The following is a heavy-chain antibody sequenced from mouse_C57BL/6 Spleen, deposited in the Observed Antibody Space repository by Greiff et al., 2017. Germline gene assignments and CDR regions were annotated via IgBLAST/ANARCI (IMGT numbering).Heavy chain of an antibody. CDR1: GFTFSSYG. D-gene: IGHD1-1*01. V-gene: IGHV5-6*02. Sequence: DVMLVESGGDLVKPGGSLKLSCAASGFTFSSYGMSWVRQTPDKRLEWVATISSGGSYTYYPDSVKGRFTISRDNAKNTLYLQMSSLKSEDTAMYYCARQRGITTVVATGAMDYWGQGTSVTVSS. CDR3: ARQRGITTVVATGAMDY. CDR2: ISSGGSYT. J-gene: IGHJ4*01.